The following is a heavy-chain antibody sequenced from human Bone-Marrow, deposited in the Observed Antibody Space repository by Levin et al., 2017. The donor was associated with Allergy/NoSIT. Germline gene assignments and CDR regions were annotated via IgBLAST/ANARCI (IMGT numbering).Heavy chain of an antibody. CDR3: GRGGGASSGIFDY. J-gene: IGHJ4*02. V-gene: IGHV4-61*01. CDR1: GGSVSSASYF. D-gene: IGHD3-22*01. CDR2: FHSSGIT. Sequence: PSETLSLTCIVSGGSVSSASYFWNWIRQPPGKGLEWIGYFHSSGITKYNPSFKSRVTISVDTSRDQFSLKLSSVTAADTAVYYWGRGGGASSGIFDYWGQGTVVTVSS.